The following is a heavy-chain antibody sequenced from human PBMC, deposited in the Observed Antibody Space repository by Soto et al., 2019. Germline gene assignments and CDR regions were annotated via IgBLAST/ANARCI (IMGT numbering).Heavy chain of an antibody. D-gene: IGHD1-26*01. CDR1: GFTFTSAA. CDR3: AARRIPWELKAPFDY. CDR2: IVVGSGNT. J-gene: IGHJ4*02. V-gene: IGHV1-58*01. Sequence: SVKVSCKASGFTFTSAAVQWVRQARGQRLEWIGWIVVGSGNTNYAQKFQERVTITRDMSTSTAYMELSSLRSEDTAVYYCAARRIPWELKAPFDYWGQGTLVTVSS.